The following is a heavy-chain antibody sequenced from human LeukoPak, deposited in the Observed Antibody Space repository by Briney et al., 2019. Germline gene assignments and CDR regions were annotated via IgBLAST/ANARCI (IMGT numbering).Heavy chain of an antibody. CDR1: GGSISSYY. CDR3: ARAAAPNYYFDY. D-gene: IGHD6-13*01. CDR2: IYYSGST. V-gene: IGHV4-59*01. Sequence: PSETLSLTCTVSGGSISSYYWSWIRQPPGKGLEWIGYIYYSGSTNYNPSLKSRVTISVDTPKNQFSLKLSSVTAADTAVYYCARAAAPNYYFDYWGQGTLVTVSS. J-gene: IGHJ4*02.